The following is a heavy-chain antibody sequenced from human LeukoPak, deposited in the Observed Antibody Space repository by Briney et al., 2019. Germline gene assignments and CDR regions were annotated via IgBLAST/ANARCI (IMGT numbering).Heavy chain of an antibody. V-gene: IGHV4-59*01. Sequence: SETLSLTCPVSGGSISSYYWSWIRQPPGKGLEWIGYIYYSGSTNYNPSLKSRVTISVDTSKNQFSLKLSSVTAADTAVYYCARDQKDAFDIWGQGTMVTVSS. CDR1: GGSISSYY. J-gene: IGHJ3*02. CDR3: ARDQKDAFDI. CDR2: IYYSGST.